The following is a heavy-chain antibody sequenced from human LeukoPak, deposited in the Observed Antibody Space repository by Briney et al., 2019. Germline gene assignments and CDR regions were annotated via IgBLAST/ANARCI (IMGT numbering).Heavy chain of an antibody. CDR1: VFTLKYYR. CDR2: IRSNGSYI. D-gene: IGHD3-10*01. CDR3: AANYFGSGSYYTPIDY. V-gene: IGHV3-21*01. J-gene: IGHJ4*02. Sequence: AGGPLRLSCEPSVFTLKYYRMNWVRQAPGKGLEWVTSIRSNGSYIYCGDSVKGRFTISRDNAKNTLYVQMNSLRAEDTAVYSCAANYFGSGSYYTPIDYWGQGTLVTVSS.